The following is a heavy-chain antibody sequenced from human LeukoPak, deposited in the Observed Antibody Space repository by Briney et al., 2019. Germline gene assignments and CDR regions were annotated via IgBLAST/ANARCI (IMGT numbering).Heavy chain of an antibody. Sequence: PGGSLRLSCATSGFTFSAYSMSWVRQAPGKGLEWVSHITRPGTTIYYAESVRGRFTISRDNAKNSLYLQMNSLRVEDTAVYYCARGRSPGAFDIWGQGTMVTVSS. V-gene: IGHV3-48*04. J-gene: IGHJ3*02. CDR2: ITRPGTTI. CDR3: ARGRSPGAFDI. CDR1: GFTFSAYS.